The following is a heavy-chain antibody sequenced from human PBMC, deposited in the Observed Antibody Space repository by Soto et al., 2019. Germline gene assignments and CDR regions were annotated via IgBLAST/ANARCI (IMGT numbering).Heavy chain of an antibody. CDR3: ARDGYYDSSGYYQPGGVDY. D-gene: IGHD3-22*01. CDR1: GYTFTCYG. CDR2: ISAYNGNT. V-gene: IGHV1-18*01. Sequence: ASVKVSCKASGYTFTCYGISRVRQAPGQGIEWMGWISAYNGNTNYAQKLQGRVTMTTDTSTSTAYMELSSLRSEDTAVYYCARDGYYDSSGYYQPGGVDYWGQGTLVTVSS. J-gene: IGHJ4*02.